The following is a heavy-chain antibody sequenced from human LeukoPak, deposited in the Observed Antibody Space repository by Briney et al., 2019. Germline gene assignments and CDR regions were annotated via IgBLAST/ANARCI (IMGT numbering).Heavy chain of an antibody. V-gene: IGHV3-30*04. Sequence: GGSLRLSCAASGFTFSSYAMHWVRQAPGKGLEWVAVISYGGSNKYYADSVKGRFTISRDNSKNTLYLQMNSLRAEDTAVYYCARDRSLYKGLDYWGQGTLVTVSS. CDR1: GFTFSSYA. CDR2: ISYGGSNK. D-gene: IGHD3-16*02. J-gene: IGHJ4*02. CDR3: ARDRSLYKGLDY.